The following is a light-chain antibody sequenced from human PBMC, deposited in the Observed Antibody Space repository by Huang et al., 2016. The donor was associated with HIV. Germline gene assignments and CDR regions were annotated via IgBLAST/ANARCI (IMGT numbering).Light chain of an antibody. Sequence: DIVMTQSPDSLAVSLGERATINCKSSQRILYTSDKQNYVAWYQQKPVQPPQLLIYCASTRESGVPDRFSGSGSGTDFTLTISSLQAGDVAVYDCQQYYGSPPTFGQGTKVEIK. CDR2: CAS. J-gene: IGKJ1*01. V-gene: IGKV4-1*01. CDR1: QRILYTSDKQNY. CDR3: QQYYGSPPT.